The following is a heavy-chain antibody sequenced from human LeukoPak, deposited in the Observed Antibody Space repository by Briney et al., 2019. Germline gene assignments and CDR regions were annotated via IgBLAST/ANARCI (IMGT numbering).Heavy chain of an antibody. CDR3: ARAGYCSGGSCVNWFAP. J-gene: IGHJ5*02. CDR2: IYYSVST. V-gene: IGHV4-59*01. D-gene: IGHD2-15*01. CDR1: GVSISSYY. Sequence: SETLSLTCTVSGVSISSYYWSWIRQPPGKGLEWIGYIYYSVSTNYNPSLKRRVTISVHPSKKHFSLKLSSVTAADTAVYYCARAGYCSGGSCVNWFAPWGQGTLVTVSS.